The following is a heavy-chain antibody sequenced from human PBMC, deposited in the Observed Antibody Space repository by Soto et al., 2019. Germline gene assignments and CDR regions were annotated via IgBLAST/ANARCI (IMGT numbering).Heavy chain of an antibody. CDR2: ISYDGSNK. CDR3: EKGGSSFDY. D-gene: IGHD3-10*01. V-gene: IGHV3-30*18. Sequence: QVQLVESGGGVVQPGRSLRLSCAASGFTFSSYGMHWVRQAPGKGLEMVAVISYDGSNKYYADSVKGRFTISRDNSKNTLYLQMNSLRAEDTAVYYCEKGGSSFDYWGQGNLVTVSS. J-gene: IGHJ4*02. CDR1: GFTFSSYG.